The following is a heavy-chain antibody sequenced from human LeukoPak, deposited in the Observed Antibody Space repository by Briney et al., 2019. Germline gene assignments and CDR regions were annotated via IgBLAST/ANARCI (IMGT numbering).Heavy chain of an antibody. V-gene: IGHV1-2*02. CDR2: INPNSGGT. D-gene: IGHD3-16*01. Sequence: ASVKVSCKAPGYTFTGYYMHWVRQAPXXXXXXMGWINPNSGGTNYAQKFQGRVTMTRDTSISTAYMELSRLRSDDTAVYYCAREFERGNWFDPWGQGTLVTVSS. CDR3: AREFERGNWFDP. CDR1: GYTFTGYY. J-gene: IGHJ5*02.